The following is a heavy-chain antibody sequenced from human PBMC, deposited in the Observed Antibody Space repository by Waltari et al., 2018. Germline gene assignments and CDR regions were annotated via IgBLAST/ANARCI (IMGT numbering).Heavy chain of an antibody. J-gene: IGHJ4*02. CDR3: ATVYDWLYSSSWHHFDY. Sequence: QVQLVQSGAEVKKPGASVKVSCKVSGYTLTELSMHWVRQAPGKGLEWMGGFDPEDGETIYAQKYQGRVTMTEDTSTDTAYMELSSLRSEDTAVYYCATVYDWLYSSSWHHFDYWGQGTLVTVSS. V-gene: IGHV1-24*01. CDR1: GYTLTELS. CDR2: FDPEDGET. D-gene: IGHD6-13*01.